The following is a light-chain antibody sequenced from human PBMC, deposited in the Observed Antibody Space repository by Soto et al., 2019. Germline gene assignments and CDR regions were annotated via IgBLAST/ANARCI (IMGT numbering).Light chain of an antibody. CDR2: EVS. CDR3: SSYTSSSTRV. CDR1: SSYVGGYNY. V-gene: IGLV2-14*01. Sequence: QSALTQPASVSGSPGQSITISCTGTSSYVGGYNYVSWYQQHPGKAPKLMIYEVSNRPSGVSNRFSGSKSGNTASLTISGLQAEDGADYYCSSYTSSSTRVFGGGTKLTVL. J-gene: IGLJ3*02.